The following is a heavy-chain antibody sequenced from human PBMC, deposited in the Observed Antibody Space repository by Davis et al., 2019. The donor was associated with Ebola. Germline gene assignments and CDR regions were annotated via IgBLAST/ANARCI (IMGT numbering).Heavy chain of an antibody. D-gene: IGHD1-7*01. V-gene: IGHV1-8*03. Sequence: SVTVSCKASGYTFTSYDINWLRQATGQGLEWMGWMNPNSGNTGYAQKFQGRVTITRNTSISPAYMELSSLRSEDTAVYYCARDYNWNSAYYYDYMDVWGKGTTVTVSS. J-gene: IGHJ6*03. CDR1: GYTFTSYD. CDR3: ARDYNWNSAYYYDYMDV. CDR2: MNPNSGNT.